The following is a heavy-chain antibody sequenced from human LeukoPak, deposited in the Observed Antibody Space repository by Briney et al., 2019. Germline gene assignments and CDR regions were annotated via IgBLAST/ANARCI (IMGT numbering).Heavy chain of an antibody. J-gene: IGHJ4*02. CDR1: GYSFSNSW. Sequence: GESLKISCQGSGYSFSNSWIAWVRQKPGKGLEWMGIIYPDDSNTRYSPSFQGHVTISADKSNSTAYLQWSSLKASDTAMYYCARARLGTSTSCYDYWGQGTLVTVSS. D-gene: IGHD2-2*01. CDR3: ARARLGTSTSCYDY. CDR2: IYPDDSNT. V-gene: IGHV5-51*01.